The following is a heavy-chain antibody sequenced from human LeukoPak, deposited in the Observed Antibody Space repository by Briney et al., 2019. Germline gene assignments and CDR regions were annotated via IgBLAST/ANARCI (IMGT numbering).Heavy chain of an antibody. CDR3: ARGASGGNSNDY. Sequence: ASVKVSCKASGYTFTSYDINWVRQATGQGLEWMGWTNPNSGNTGYAQKFQGRVTMTRDTSTSTVYMELSSLRSEDTAVYYCARGASGGNSNDYWGQGTLVTVSS. CDR1: GYTFTSYD. V-gene: IGHV1-8*01. D-gene: IGHD4-23*01. CDR2: TNPNSGNT. J-gene: IGHJ4*02.